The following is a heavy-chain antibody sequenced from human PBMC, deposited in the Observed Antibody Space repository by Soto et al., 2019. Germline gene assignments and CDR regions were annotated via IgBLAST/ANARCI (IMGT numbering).Heavy chain of an antibody. J-gene: IGHJ6*02. V-gene: IGHV2-70*01. Sequence: SGPTLLNPTQTLTLTCTFSGFSLSTSGMCVSWIRQTPGKALEWLALIDWDDDKYYSTSLKTRLTISKDTSKNKVVLTMTNMDPGDTATYYCARTKYYDFWSRPTGYGMDVCGQGTRVTVSS. CDR3: ARTKYYDFWSRPTGYGMDV. CDR1: GFSLSTSGMC. D-gene: IGHD3-3*01. CDR2: IDWDDDK.